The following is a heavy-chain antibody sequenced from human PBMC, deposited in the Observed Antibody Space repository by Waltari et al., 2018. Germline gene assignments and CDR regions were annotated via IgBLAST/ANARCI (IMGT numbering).Heavy chain of an antibody. D-gene: IGHD3-16*01. J-gene: IGHJ4*02. Sequence: DVQLVESGGGLVQPGGSLRLSCTASGFTFRNYWMHLSRQTPDKVLVWVSRISLDGSYKADADTARGRFTISRDNARNTLYLQMDRLRVEDAALYFCVRGNPAAPVPGAVGLDHWGQGTLVTVSS. V-gene: IGHV3-74*01. CDR1: GFTFRNYW. CDR3: VRGNPAAPVPGAVGLDH. CDR2: ISLDGSYK.